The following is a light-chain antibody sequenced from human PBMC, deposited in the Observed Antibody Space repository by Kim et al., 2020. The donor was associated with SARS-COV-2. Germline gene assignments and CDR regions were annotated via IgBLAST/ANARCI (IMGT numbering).Light chain of an antibody. J-gene: IGLJ1*01. V-gene: IGLV1-40*01. Sequence: RVTISCTGSSSNIGAGYDVHWYQQLPETAPKLLIYGNNNRPSGVPDRCSGSKSGTSASLAITGLQAEDEADYYCQSYDSSLSGYVFGTGTKVTVL. CDR3: QSYDSSLSGYV. CDR1: SSNIGAGYD. CDR2: GNN.